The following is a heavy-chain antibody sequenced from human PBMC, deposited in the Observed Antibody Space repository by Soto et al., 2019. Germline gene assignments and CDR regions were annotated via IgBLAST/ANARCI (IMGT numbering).Heavy chain of an antibody. CDR3: ARGPLIPLSTSYMIAFDI. Sequence: QPVGSLRLSCAASGFTFSSYWMSWVRQAPGKGLEWVANIKQDGSEKYYVDSVKGRFTISRDNAKNSLYLQMNSLRAEDTAVYYCARGPLIPLSTSYMIAFDIWGQGTMVTVSS. CDR2: IKQDGSEK. V-gene: IGHV3-7*01. CDR1: GFTFSSYW. J-gene: IGHJ3*02. D-gene: IGHD2-2*01.